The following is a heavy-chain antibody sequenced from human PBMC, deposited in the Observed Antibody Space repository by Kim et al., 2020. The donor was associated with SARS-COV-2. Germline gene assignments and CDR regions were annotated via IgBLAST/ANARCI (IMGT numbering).Heavy chain of an antibody. D-gene: IGHD3-10*01. CDR3: ARSGGREFGELLYRGVWFDP. V-gene: IGHV4-59*01. J-gene: IGHJ5*02. Sequence: SETLSLTCTVSGGSISSYYWSWIRQPPGKGLEWIGYIYYSGSTNYNPSLKSRVTISVDTSKNQFSLKLSSVTAADTAVYYCARSGGREFGELLYRGVWFDPWGQGTLVTVSS. CDR1: GGSISSYY. CDR2: IYYSGST.